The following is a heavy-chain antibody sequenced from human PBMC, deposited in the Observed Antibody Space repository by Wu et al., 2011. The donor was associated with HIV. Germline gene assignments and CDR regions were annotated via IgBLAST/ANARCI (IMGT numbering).Heavy chain of an antibody. CDR1: GYTFTGHY. V-gene: IGHV1-2*02. J-gene: IGHJ6*02. CDR2: INPNTGGT. CDR3: ARDDSSGSYYYYGMDV. Sequence: QVHLVQSGTEVKEPGASVKVSCKAFGYTFTGHYLHWVRQAPGQGLEWMGWINPNTGGTNYAQKFQGRVTMARDTSFSTAYMELDKLKSDDTAVYYCARDDSSGSYYYYGMDVLGPRDRRSPSP. D-gene: IGHD3-22*01.